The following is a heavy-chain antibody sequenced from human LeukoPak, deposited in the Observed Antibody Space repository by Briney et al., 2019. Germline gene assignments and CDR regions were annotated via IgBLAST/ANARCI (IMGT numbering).Heavy chain of an antibody. D-gene: IGHD5-24*01. Sequence: GGSLRLSCAASGFTFSSYGMHWVRQAPGKGLEWVSSISSSSSYIYYADSVKGRFTISRDNAKNSLYLQMNSLRAEDTAVYYCARDRSGDGYNSGDFDYWGQGTLVTVSS. CDR1: GFTFSSYG. CDR2: ISSSSSYI. V-gene: IGHV3-21*01. J-gene: IGHJ4*02. CDR3: ARDRSGDGYNSGDFDY.